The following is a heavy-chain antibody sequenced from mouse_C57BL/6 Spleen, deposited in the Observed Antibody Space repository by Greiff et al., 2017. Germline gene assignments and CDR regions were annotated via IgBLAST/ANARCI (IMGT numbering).Heavy chain of an antibody. V-gene: IGHV1-18*01. J-gene: IGHJ1*03. CDR3: ALYYGSSYLWYFDV. CDR1: GYTFTDYN. CDR2: INPNNGGT. D-gene: IGHD1-1*01. Sequence: VQLKESGPELVKPGASVKIPCKASGYTFTDYNMDWVKQSHGKSLEWIGDINPNNGGTIYNQKFKGKATLTVDKSSSTAYMELRSLTSEDTAVYYCALYYGSSYLWYFDVWGTGTTVTVSS.